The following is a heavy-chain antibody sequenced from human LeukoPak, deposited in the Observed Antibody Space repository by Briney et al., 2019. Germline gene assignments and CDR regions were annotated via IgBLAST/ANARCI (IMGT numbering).Heavy chain of an antibody. CDR1: GYTFTSFD. Sequence: ASVKLSCKASGYTFTSFDINWVRQATGQGLEWMGWMNPNSANTGYAQKFQGRVTMTRNTSISTAYMELSSLRSEDTGVYYCAKRAYGDYGYYYYMDVWGKGTTVTVS. V-gene: IGHV1-8*01. J-gene: IGHJ6*03. CDR3: AKRAYGDYGYYYYMDV. CDR2: MNPNSANT. D-gene: IGHD4-17*01.